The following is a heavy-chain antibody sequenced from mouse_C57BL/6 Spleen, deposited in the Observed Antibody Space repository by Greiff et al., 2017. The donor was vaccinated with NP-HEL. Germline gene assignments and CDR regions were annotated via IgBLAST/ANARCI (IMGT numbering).Heavy chain of an antibody. J-gene: IGHJ1*03. CDR3: SRWDYYGSSWYFDV. D-gene: IGHD1-1*01. CDR1: GYTFTSYW. V-gene: IGHV1-64*01. CDR2: IHPNSGST. Sequence: QVQLQQPGAELVQPGASVKLSCKASGYTFTSYWMHWVQQRPGQGLEWIGMIHPNSGSTNYNEKFKRKATLTVDKSSSTAYMQRSSLTSEDSAVYYCSRWDYYGSSWYFDVWGTGTTVTVSS.